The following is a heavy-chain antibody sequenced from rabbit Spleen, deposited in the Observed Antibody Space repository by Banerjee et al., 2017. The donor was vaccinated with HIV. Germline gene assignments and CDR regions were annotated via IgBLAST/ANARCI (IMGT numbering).Heavy chain of an antibody. D-gene: IGHD4-1*01. CDR1: GFSFSSRYY. CDR3: ARDLTDAIGWNFGW. CDR2: IYSGSSADT. J-gene: IGHJ3*01. V-gene: IGHV1S40*01. Sequence: QSLEESGGDLVKPGASLTLTCTASGFSFSSRYYLCWVRQAPGKGLEWIACIYSGSSADTYYASWAKGRFTISKTSSTTVTLQMTSLTAADTATYFCARDLTDAIGWNFGWWGQGTLVTV.